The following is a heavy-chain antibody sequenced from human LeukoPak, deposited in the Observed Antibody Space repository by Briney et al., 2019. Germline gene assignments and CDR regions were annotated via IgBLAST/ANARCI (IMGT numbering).Heavy chain of an antibody. V-gene: IGHV4-61*08. J-gene: IGHJ4*02. D-gene: IGHD1-26*01. CDR1: GGSISSGGYY. Sequence: SETLSLTCTVSGGSISSGGYYWSWIRQHPGKGLEWIGYIYYSGSTNYNPSLKSRVTISVDTSKNQFSLKLSSVTAADTAVYYCASLIVGATSRFDYWGQGTLVTVSS. CDR3: ASLIVGATSRFDY. CDR2: IYYSGST.